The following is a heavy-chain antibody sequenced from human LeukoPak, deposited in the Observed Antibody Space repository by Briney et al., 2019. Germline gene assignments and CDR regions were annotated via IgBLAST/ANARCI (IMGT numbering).Heavy chain of an antibody. CDR1: DGPISTYY. CDR2: VYYSGSA. V-gene: IGHV4-59*03. J-gene: IGHJ4*02. Sequence: PSETLSLTCTISDGPISTYYWSWIRQPPGKGLEWISYVYYSGSADYNPSLRSRVTLSVDTSKNQFSLTLTSVTAADTAMYYCATTTIGSSSSYYFDYWGRGTLVTVSS. D-gene: IGHD6-6*01. CDR3: ATTTIGSSSSYYFDY.